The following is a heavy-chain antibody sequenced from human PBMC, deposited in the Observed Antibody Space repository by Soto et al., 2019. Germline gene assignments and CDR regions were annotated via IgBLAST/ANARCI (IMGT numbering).Heavy chain of an antibody. D-gene: IGHD3-22*01. CDR3: AKDIQYYYDSSGYYPEAAFDI. V-gene: IGHV3-23*01. CDR2: ISGSGGST. J-gene: IGHJ3*02. CDR1: GFTFSSYA. Sequence: PGGSLRLSCAASGFTFSSYAMSWVRQAPGKGLEWVSAISGSGGSTYYADSVKGRLTISRDNSKNTLYLQMNSLRAEDTAVYYCAKDIQYYYDSSGYYPEAAFDIWGQGTMVTVSS.